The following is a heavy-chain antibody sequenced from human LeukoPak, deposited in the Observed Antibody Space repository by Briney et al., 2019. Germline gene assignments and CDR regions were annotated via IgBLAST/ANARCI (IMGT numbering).Heavy chain of an antibody. Sequence: PSETLSLTCTVSGGSISSSSYYWGWIRQPPGKGLEWIGNIYYSGSTYYSPSLKSRVTISVDTSKNQFSLKLSSVTAADTAVYYCARPVPSRLGWFDPWGQGTPLTVSS. CDR2: IYYSGST. D-gene: IGHD1-1*01. CDR3: ARPVPSRLGWFDP. J-gene: IGHJ5*02. V-gene: IGHV4-39*01. CDR1: GGSISSSSYY.